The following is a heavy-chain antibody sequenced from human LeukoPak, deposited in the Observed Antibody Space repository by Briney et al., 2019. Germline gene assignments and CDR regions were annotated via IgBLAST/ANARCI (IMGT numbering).Heavy chain of an antibody. Sequence: SETLSPTCTVRCGYISSYYWSWIRQPAGKGLEWIGRIYTSGSTNYNPSLKSRVTMSVDTSKNQFSLKLSSVTAADTAVYYCARTLNNPKRAVAGTEDYWGQGTLVTVSS. CDR1: CGYISSYY. V-gene: IGHV4-4*07. CDR2: IYTSGST. CDR3: ARTLNNPKRAVAGTEDY. J-gene: IGHJ4*02. D-gene: IGHD6-19*01.